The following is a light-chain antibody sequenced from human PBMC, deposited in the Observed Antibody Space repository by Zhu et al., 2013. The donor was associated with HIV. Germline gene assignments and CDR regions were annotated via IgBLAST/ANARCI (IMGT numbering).Light chain of an antibody. J-gene: IGKJ2*01. CDR3: QHRGQWPPYT. CDR1: QSVSSSY. Sequence: EIVLTQSPATLSLSPGERATLSCRASQSVSSSYLAWYQQKPGLAPRLLIYGASIRATGIPARFSGSGSGTTFTLTINGLQSEDFGIYYCQHRGQWPPYTFGQGTKLEIK. V-gene: IGKV3D-20*02. CDR2: GAS.